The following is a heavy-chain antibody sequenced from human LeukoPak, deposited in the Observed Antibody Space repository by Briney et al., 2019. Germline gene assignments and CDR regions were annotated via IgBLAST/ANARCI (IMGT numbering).Heavy chain of an antibody. J-gene: IGHJ4*02. D-gene: IGHD5-18*01. CDR1: GFTFNTHA. V-gene: IGHV3-23*01. CDR3: AKDQGYSYYYLDY. CDR2: INGNGAST. Sequence: PGGSLRLSCAASGFTFNTHAMSWVRQAPGKGLEWVSGINGNGASTYYSDSVKGRFTISRDNSKNTLYLQMSGLRAEDTAVYYCAKDQGYSYYYLDYRGQGTLVTVSS.